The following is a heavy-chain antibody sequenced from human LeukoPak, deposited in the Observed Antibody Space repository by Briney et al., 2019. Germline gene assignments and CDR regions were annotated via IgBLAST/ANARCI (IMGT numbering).Heavy chain of an antibody. J-gene: IGHJ6*03. Sequence: SETLSLTCTVSGGSISSSSYYWGWIRQPPGKGLEWIGSIYYSGSTYYNPSLKSRVTISVDMSKNQFSLKLSSVTAADTAVYYCARSVGYCSSTSCPYYMDVWGKGTTVTVSS. CDR2: IYYSGST. CDR1: GGSISSSSYY. D-gene: IGHD2-2*01. CDR3: ARSVGYCSSTSCPYYMDV. V-gene: IGHV4-39*01.